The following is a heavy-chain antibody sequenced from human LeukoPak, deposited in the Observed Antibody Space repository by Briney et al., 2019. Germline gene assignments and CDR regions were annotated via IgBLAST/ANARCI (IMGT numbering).Heavy chain of an antibody. CDR3: ARDRHSGYHDAFDI. J-gene: IGHJ3*02. V-gene: IGHV4-59*01. D-gene: IGHD5-12*01. CDR1: GGSISNYY. CDR2: IYNSEYT. Sequence: PSETLSLTCTISGGSISNYYWNWVRQPPGEGLEWLGYIYNSEYTKYNPSLKSRVTISMDTSKTHFSLKLSSVTAADTAIYYCARDRHSGYHDAFDIWAKGQRSPSLQ.